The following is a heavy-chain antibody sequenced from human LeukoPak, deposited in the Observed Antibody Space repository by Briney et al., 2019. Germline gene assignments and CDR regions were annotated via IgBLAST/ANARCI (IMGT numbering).Heavy chain of an antibody. CDR3: ARVSGGYSYGPLDY. CDR2: IYYSGST. Sequence: SETLSLTCAVSGGSISSGGYSWSWIRQPPGKGLEWIGYIYYSGSTNYNPSLKSRLTISADTSKNQFSLKLSSVTAADTAVYYCARVSGGYSYGPLDYWGQGTLVTVSS. V-gene: IGHV4-61*08. J-gene: IGHJ4*02. D-gene: IGHD5-18*01. CDR1: GGSISSGGYS.